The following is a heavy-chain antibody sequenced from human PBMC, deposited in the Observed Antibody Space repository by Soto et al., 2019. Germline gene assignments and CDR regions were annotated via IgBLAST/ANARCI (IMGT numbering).Heavy chain of an antibody. CDR2: ISPYSGHT. J-gene: IGHJ6*02. Sequence: QGQLVQSGGEVTKPGASVKVSCNSSGYTFSSYGISWVRPAPGQGLEWMGWISPYSGHTKEAPKVQGRITLTTETSTGTAYMELRSLASDDTAVYYCARDRCTTAKCYTHHLDVWGQGTTVIVSS. CDR3: ARDRCTTAKCYTHHLDV. CDR1: GYTFSSYG. D-gene: IGHD2-8*01. V-gene: IGHV1-18*04.